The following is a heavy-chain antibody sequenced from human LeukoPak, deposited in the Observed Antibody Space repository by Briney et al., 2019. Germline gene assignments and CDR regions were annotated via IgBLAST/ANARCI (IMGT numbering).Heavy chain of an antibody. V-gene: IGHV3-33*01. CDR3: ARDEKYYYDSSGYQED. J-gene: IGHJ4*02. CDR1: GFTFSSYG. Sequence: PSGGSLRLSCAASGFTFSSYGMHWVRQAPGKGLEWVAVIWYDGSNKYYADSVKGRFTISRDNSKNTLYLQMNSLRAEDTAVYYCARDEKYYYDSSGYQEDWGQGTLVTVSS. CDR2: IWYDGSNK. D-gene: IGHD3-22*01.